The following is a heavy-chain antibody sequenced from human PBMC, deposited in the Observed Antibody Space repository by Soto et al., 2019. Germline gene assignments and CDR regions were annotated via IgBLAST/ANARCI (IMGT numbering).Heavy chain of an antibody. CDR1: GITLSNYF. CDR3: VAGDRYYAMGV. CDR2: ISYDGSNK. Sequence: QVQLVESGGGVVQPGRSLRLSCAASGITLSNYFMHWVRQAPGKGLEWVAAISYDGSNKHYADSGKGRFTISRDNSKETLELQTNSPAAEDTSFYYWVAGDRYYAMGVWGQGTTVTVSS. D-gene: IGHD1-20*01. J-gene: IGHJ6*02. V-gene: IGHV3-30-3*01.